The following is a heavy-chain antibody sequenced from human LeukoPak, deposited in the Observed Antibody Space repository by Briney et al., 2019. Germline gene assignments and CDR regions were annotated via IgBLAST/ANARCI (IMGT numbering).Heavy chain of an antibody. CDR1: GGSLSTYY. J-gene: IGHJ4*02. V-gene: IGHV4-59*01. CDR3: ASRSSIWSGYQDTLYYFDS. D-gene: IGHD3-3*01. Sequence: SETPSLTCTVSGGSLSTYYWSWVRQPPGKGLEWIGYIYYSGSTTNYNPSLNSRVTMSVDTSNNQFSLELSSVTAADTAVYYCASRSSIWSGYQDTLYYFDSWGQGTLVTVSS. CDR2: IYYSGSTT.